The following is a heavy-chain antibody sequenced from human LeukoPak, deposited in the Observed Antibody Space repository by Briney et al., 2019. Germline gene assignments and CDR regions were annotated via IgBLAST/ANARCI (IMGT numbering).Heavy chain of an antibody. Sequence: SETLSLTCTVSGGSISSSSYYWGWIRQPPGKGLEWIGSIYYSGSTYYNPSLKSRVTISVDTSKNQFSLKLSSVTAADTAVYYCARAPGIVGLYYYMDVWGKGTTVIISS. J-gene: IGHJ6*03. D-gene: IGHD3-22*01. CDR2: IYYSGST. V-gene: IGHV4-39*07. CDR3: ARAPGIVGLYYYMDV. CDR1: GGSISSSSYY.